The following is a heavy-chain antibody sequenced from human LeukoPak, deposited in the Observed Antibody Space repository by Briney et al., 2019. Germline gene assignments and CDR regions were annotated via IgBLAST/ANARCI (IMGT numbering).Heavy chain of an antibody. CDR2: IYTSGST. CDR1: GGSISSYY. J-gene: IGHJ4*02. CDR3: ARDRHPYIYFDY. D-gene: IGHD2-2*02. Sequence: HPSETLSLTCTVSGGSISSYYWSWIRQPAGKGLEWIGRIYTSGSTNYNPSLKSRATMSVDTSKNQFSLKLSSVTAADTAVYYCARDRHPYIYFDYWGQGTLVTVSS. V-gene: IGHV4-4*07.